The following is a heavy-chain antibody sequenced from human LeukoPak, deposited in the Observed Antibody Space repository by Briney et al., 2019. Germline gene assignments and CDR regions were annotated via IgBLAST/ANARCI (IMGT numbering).Heavy chain of an antibody. V-gene: IGHV3-30*04. Sequence: GGSLRLSCAASGFTFSGYAMHWVRQAPGKGLERLTVISTDGNDKHYADSVKGRFTVSRDNSKNTLFLQMNNLRTEDTAVYYCAKDTSVSADYYFDYWGQGTLVTVSS. D-gene: IGHD3-16*01. CDR2: ISTDGNDK. J-gene: IGHJ4*02. CDR1: GFTFSGYA. CDR3: AKDTSVSADYYFDY.